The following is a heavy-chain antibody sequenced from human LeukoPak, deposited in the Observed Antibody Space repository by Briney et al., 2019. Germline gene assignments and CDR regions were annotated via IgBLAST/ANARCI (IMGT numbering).Heavy chain of an antibody. CDR1: GASFSAYF. D-gene: IGHD3-9*01. CDR3: AKQYSDTLTGYHRGELYWYFDL. CDR2: IKHGGGT. Sequence: SETLSLTCGVYGASFSAYFWNWVRQSPGKGLEWIGEIKHGGGTNYNPSLMGRVTISVDTTKNQFSLMLTSVTAADTAVYYCAKQYSDTLTGYHRGELYWYFDLWGRGTLVSVSS. J-gene: IGHJ2*01. V-gene: IGHV4-34*01.